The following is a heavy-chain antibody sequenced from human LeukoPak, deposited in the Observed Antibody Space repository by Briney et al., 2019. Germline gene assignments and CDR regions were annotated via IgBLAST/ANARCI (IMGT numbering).Heavy chain of an antibody. CDR3: ARGHSYYDSSGYYAKADWFDP. Sequence: SGGSLRLXCAASGFTFSSYSMNWVRPAPGKGLEWVSSISSSSSYIYYADSVKGRFTISRDNAKNSLYLQMNSLRAEDTAVYYCARGHSYYDSSGYYAKADWFDPWGQGTLVTVSS. D-gene: IGHD3-22*01. V-gene: IGHV3-21*01. CDR1: GFTFSSYS. CDR2: ISSSSSYI. J-gene: IGHJ5*02.